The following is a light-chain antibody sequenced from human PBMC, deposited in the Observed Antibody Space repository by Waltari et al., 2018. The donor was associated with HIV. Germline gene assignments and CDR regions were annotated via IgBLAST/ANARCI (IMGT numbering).Light chain of an antibody. V-gene: IGLV2-14*01. CDR3: SSYTGSSTVV. Sequence: QSALTQPASVSGSPGQSITISCTGTSSDVGGYNYVSWYQQHPGKAPKLMIYEVSTWPSGVSNRFSGSKSANTASLTISGLQAEDEADYYCSSYTGSSTVVFGGGTKLTVL. CDR1: SSDVGGYNY. J-gene: IGLJ2*01. CDR2: EVS.